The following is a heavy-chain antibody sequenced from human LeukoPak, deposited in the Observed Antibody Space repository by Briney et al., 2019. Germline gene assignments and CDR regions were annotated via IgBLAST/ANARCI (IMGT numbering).Heavy chain of an antibody. CDR3: ASPFRYYAFDI. CDR1: GFTFSSYW. CDR2: INSDGSST. J-gene: IGHJ3*02. V-gene: IGHV3-74*01. Sequence: PGGSLRLSCAASGASGFTFSSYWMHWVRQAPGKGLVWVSRINSDGSSTTYADSVKGRFTISRDNAKNTLYLQMNSLRAEDTAVYYSASPFRYYAFDIWGQGTMVTVSS. D-gene: IGHD1-14*01.